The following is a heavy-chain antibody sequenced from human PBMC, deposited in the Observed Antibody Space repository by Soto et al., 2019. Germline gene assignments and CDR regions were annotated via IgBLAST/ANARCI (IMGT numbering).Heavy chain of an antibody. D-gene: IGHD1-26*01. V-gene: IGHV4-59*01. CDR1: GGSISVYY. J-gene: IGHJ4*02. CDR2: IYDSGSP. Sequence: ETLSLTCTISGGSISVYYWSWIRQPPGQALEWIGYIYDSGSPYYNPSLRSRVIISADTSKNQISLKLTSATAADTAVYYCARGVGSSPPRYWGRGTLVTVSS. CDR3: ARGVGSSPPRY.